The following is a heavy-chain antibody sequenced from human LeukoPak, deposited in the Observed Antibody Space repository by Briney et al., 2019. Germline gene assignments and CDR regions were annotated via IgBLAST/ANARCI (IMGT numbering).Heavy chain of an antibody. CDR1: GYTLNN. J-gene: IGHJ5*02. CDR3: ARDGDYCVDP. Sequence: GASVKVSCKASGYTLNNIHWVRQAPGHGLEWMGIINPSGGTSYAQKFQGRVTMTRDTSTGTVYMELRSLTSEDTAVYYCARDGDYCVDPWGQGTLVTVSS. D-gene: IGHD2-15*01. V-gene: IGHV1-46*02. CDR2: INPSGGT.